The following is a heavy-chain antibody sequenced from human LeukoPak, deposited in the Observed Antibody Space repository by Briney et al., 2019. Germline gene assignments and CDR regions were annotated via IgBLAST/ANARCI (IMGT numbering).Heavy chain of an antibody. D-gene: IGHD3-10*01. CDR1: GYSISTGYY. CDR3: ARVLDYYGSGSRDFDY. J-gene: IGHJ4*02. V-gene: IGHV4-38-2*02. Sequence: SETLSLTCTVSGYSISTGYYWGWIRQPPGKGLEWIGSIYHSGSTFYNPSLNSRLTMSVDTSKNSFSLKLSSVTAADTAVYYCARVLDYYGSGSRDFDYWGQGTLVTVSS. CDR2: IYHSGST.